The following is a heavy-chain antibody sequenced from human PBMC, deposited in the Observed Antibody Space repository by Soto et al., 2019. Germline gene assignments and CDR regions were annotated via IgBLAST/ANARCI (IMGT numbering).Heavy chain of an antibody. CDR1: GFTFSSYA. CDR3: ARGGSLAGPFDY. V-gene: IGHV3-30-3*01. J-gene: IGHJ4*02. Sequence: QVQLVESGGGVVQPGRSLRLSCAASGFTFSSYAMHWVRQAPGKGLEWVAVISYDGSNKYYEDSVKGRFTIYRDNSKNTLYLQMNSLRAEDTAVYYCARGGSLAGPFDYWGQGTLVTVSS. D-gene: IGHD6-19*01. CDR2: ISYDGSNK.